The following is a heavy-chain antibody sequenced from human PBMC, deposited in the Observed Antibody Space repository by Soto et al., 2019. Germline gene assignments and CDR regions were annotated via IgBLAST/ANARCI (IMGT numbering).Heavy chain of an antibody. CDR1: GGTSSDYA. J-gene: IGHJ3*01. V-gene: IGHV1-69*18. CDR2: IIPIFVTA. CDR3: AGSFKYGSGTFDALDV. D-gene: IGHD3-10*01. Sequence: QVLLVQSGTEVKKPGSSVKVSCQASGGTSSDYALTWVRQAPGQGLEWMGRIIPIFVTANYAQRFQGRVSITADESSSTAYMELSSLKSEETAVYYCAGSFKYGSGTFDALDVWGHGTMGMVSS.